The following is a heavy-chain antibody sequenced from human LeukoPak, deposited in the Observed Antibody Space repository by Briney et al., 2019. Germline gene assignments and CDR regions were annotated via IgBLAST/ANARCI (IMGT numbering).Heavy chain of an antibody. V-gene: IGHV1-8*01. D-gene: IGHD3-10*01. CDR2: MNPNSGNT. CDR3: ARKRSVMVRGVPYYYYGMDV. Sequence: ASVKVSCKASGYTFTSYDINWVRQATGQGLEWMGWMNPNSGNTGYAEKLQGRVAMTRNTSISTAYMELSSLRSEDTAVYYCARKRSVMVRGVPYYYYGMDVWGQGTTVTVSS. J-gene: IGHJ6*02. CDR1: GYTFTSYD.